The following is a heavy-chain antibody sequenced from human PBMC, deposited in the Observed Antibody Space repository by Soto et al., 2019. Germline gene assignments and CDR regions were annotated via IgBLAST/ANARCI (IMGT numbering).Heavy chain of an antibody. CDR3: ARCIAVAGACGY. D-gene: IGHD6-19*01. CDR1: GGTFSSYA. CDR2: IILIFGTA. V-gene: IGHV1-69*13. Sequence: GASVKVSCKASGGTFSSYAISWVRQAPGQGLEWMGGIILIFGTANCAQKFQGRVTITADESTSTAYMELSSLRSEDTAVYYCARCIAVAGACGYWGQGTLVTVSS. J-gene: IGHJ4*02.